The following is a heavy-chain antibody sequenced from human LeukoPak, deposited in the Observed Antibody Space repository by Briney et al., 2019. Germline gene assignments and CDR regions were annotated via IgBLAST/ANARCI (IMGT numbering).Heavy chain of an antibody. CDR1: GDSISSTSHY. Sequence: PSQTLSLTCTVSGDSISSTSHYWGWIRQPPGKGLEWIGHIFYTGNTYYNPSLKSRVTISVDRSKNQFSLKLSSVTAADTAVYYCARGNPNWNYVDYWGQGTLVTVSS. CDR2: IFYTGNT. V-gene: IGHV4-39*07. D-gene: IGHD1-20*01. CDR3: ARGNPNWNYVDY. J-gene: IGHJ4*02.